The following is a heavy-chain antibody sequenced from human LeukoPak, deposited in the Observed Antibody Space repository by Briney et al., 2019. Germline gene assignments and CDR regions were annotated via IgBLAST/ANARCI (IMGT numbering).Heavy chain of an antibody. CDR3: VADGTGVLPGDAFDI. V-gene: IGHV3-21*05. Sequence: PVGSLRLSCAASGFSFSPHSLNWVRQAPGKGLEWSSYISHINNDAHYGESVKGRFTISRDNAKNSLYLEMHTLRAEDTAMYYCVADGTGVLPGDAFDIWSQGTMVTVSA. D-gene: IGHD1-1*01. J-gene: IGHJ3*02. CDR1: GFSFSPHS. CDR2: ISHINNDA.